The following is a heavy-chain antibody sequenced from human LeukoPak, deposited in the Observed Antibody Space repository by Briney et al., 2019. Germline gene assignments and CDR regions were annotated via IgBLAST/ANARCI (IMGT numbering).Heavy chain of an antibody. D-gene: IGHD3-22*01. CDR3: ARLYYDSRGYYWFDR. CDR2: IYHSGST. Sequence: PSETLSLTCTVSGGSLISTSFYWGWIRQPPGKGLAWLGCIYHSGSTYDNPYLKSRVTISVDRSKNQFSLKLSSVTAADTAVYYCARLYYDSRGYYWFDRWGQGTLVTVSS. CDR1: GGSLISTSFY. V-gene: IGHV4-39*01. J-gene: IGHJ5*02.